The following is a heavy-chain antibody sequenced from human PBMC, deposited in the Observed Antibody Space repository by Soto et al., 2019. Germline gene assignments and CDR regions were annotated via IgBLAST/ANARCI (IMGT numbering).Heavy chain of an antibody. CDR3: ARRNYFYALDA. Sequence: KTSETLSLTCAVSGGSFSGYYWGWVRQPPGKGLEWVGEINYSGSTNYNPSLKRRVTISVDTSKNQVSLKVTSVTAADTAMYYCARRNYFYALDAWGQGTTVTVSS. CDR2: INYSGST. J-gene: IGHJ6*02. V-gene: IGHV4-34*01. CDR1: GGSFSGYY.